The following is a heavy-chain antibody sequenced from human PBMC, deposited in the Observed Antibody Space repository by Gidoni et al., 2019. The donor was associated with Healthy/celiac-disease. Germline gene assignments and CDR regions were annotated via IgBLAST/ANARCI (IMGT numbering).Heavy chain of an antibody. CDR3: ARGAYGDAEYYFDY. CDR1: GGTFSSDA. V-gene: IGHV1-69*01. J-gene: IGHJ4*02. D-gene: IGHD4-17*01. CDR2: IIPIFGTA. Sequence: VQLVQSGAEVKKTGSSVKVSCKAHGGTFSSDAISWVRQAPGKGLEWMGGIIPIFGTANYAQKCQGRVTSTADESTSTAYMELSSLRAEDTAVYYCARGAYGDAEYYFDYWGQGTLVTVSS.